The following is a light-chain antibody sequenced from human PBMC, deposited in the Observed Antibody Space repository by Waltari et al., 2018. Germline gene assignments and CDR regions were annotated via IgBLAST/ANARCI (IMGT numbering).Light chain of an antibody. CDR3: CSFTRSSTWV. CDR1: TNALGGYNY. CDR2: DVN. J-gene: IGLJ3*02. Sequence: QSALTQPASVSGSPGQSIIISCTGPTNALGGYNYVSWYQQHPGKAPKLMIYDVNSRPSGVSSRFSGPKSGNTASLIISGLQAEDEADYYCCSFTRSSTWVFGGGTKVTVL. V-gene: IGLV2-14*03.